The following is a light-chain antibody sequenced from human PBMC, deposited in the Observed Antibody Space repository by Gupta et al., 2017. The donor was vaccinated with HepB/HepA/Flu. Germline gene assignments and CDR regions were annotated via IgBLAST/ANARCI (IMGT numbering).Light chain of an antibody. J-gene: IGLJ1*01. CDR3: DGVDGSRSGYV. V-gene: IGLV1-47*01. CDR2: KNY. Sequence: SVLIQPPSASAPPGQRVTLSSSSSSSLLGNATVSWYQQLAETAPKLLIYKNYQRPSGVAERFSGSKCATSASLASSWLRAEDEADYYCDGVDGSRSGYVFGSGTKVTVL. CDR1: SSLLGNAT.